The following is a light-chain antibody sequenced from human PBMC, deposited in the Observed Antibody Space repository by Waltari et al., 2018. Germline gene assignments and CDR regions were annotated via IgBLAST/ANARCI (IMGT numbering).Light chain of an antibody. J-gene: IGKJ1*01. CDR3: QQRTDWLWT. V-gene: IGKV3-11*01. CDR1: HSISKF. CDR2: DAS. Sequence: EVVLTQSPATLSLSPGERATLSCRASHSISKFLAWYQQRPGQAPRLLIYDASDRPPGIPARFSGSGSGPDFTLTISSLEPEDFAVYYCQQRTDWLWTFGQGTKVEIK.